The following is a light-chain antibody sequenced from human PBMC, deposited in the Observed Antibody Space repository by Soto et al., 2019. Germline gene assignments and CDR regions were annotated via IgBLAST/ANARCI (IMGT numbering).Light chain of an antibody. J-gene: IGKJ2*01. Sequence: IQLTQSPSSLSASVGDRVTITCRASQGISSYLAWYQQKPGKAPKLLIYAASTLQSGVPSRFSGSGSGSDFTLTISSLQPEDFATYYCQQLNSYLPYTFGQGTKLEIK. CDR1: QGISSY. CDR2: AAS. V-gene: IGKV1-9*01. CDR3: QQLNSYLPYT.